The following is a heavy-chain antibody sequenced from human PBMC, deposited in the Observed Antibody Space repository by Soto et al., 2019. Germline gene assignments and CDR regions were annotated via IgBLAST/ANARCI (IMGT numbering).Heavy chain of an antibody. J-gene: IGHJ5*01. CDR1: GGPISSSSSY. CDR2: IYYSGST. Sequence: SETLSLTCTVSGGPISSSSSYWGCIRQPPWKGLEWIGSIYYSGSTYYNPSLKSRVNILQDTSKNQFSLNLTSMTAADTDVYYCERLGTPEYIMRGHFDSWGQGTLVPVYS. V-gene: IGHV4-39*01. D-gene: IGHD3-16*01. CDR3: ERLGTPEYIMRGHFDS.